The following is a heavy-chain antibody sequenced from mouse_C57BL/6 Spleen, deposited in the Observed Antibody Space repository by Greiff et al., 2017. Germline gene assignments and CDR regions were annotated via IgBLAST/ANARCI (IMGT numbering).Heavy chain of an antibody. CDR1: GFNIKNTY. J-gene: IGHJ3*01. CDR3: ASEGAYWYGSNAY. V-gene: IGHV14-3*01. Sequence: EVQLQESVAELVRPGASVKLSCTASGFNIKNTYMHWVKQRPGQGLEWIGRIDPANGNTKYAPKFQGKATITADTSSNTAYLTLSSLTSEDTAIYYCASEGAYWYGSNAYWGQGTLVTVSA. D-gene: IGHD1-1*01. CDR2: IDPANGNT.